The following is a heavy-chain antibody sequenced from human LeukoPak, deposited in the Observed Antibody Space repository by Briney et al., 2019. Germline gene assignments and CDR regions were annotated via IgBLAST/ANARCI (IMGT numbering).Heavy chain of an antibody. Sequence: GGSLRLSCTASGFTFNYAWMSWVRQVPGKGLEWVGQTVSEIDGGTTDYATPVKGRFTISRDDSKSTLYLQMNSLKIEDTAVYYCTTDEDWNYARKDVWGQGATVIVSS. CDR3: TTDEDWNYARKDV. J-gene: IGHJ6*02. V-gene: IGHV3-15*04. CDR2: TVSEIDGGTT. CDR1: GFTFNYAW. D-gene: IGHD1-7*01.